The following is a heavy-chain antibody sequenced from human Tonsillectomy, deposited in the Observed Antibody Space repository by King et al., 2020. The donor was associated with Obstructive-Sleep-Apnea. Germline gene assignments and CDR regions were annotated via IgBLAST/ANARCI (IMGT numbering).Heavy chain of an antibody. CDR3: ARMTSMVRGVIPLGFDY. CDR2: MNPNSGNT. CDR1: GYTFTSYD. D-gene: IGHD3-10*01. Sequence: QLVQSGAEVKKPGASVKVSCKASGYTFTSYDINWVRQATGQGLEWMGWMNPNSGNTGYAQKFQGRVTMTRNTSISTAYMELSSLRSEDTAVYYCARMTSMVRGVIPLGFDYWGQGTLVTVSS. V-gene: IGHV1-8*01. J-gene: IGHJ4*02.